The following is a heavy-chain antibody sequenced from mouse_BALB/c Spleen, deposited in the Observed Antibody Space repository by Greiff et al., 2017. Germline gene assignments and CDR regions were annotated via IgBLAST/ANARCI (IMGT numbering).Heavy chain of an antibody. CDR3: ARQSDYDYDDYYAMDY. D-gene: IGHD2-4*01. V-gene: IGHV5-9-3*01. J-gene: IGHJ4*01. Sequence: EVQGVESGGGLVQPGGSRKLSCAASGFTFSSYAMSWVRQTPEKRLEWVATISSGGSYTYYPDSVKGRFTISRDNAKNTLYLQMSSLRSEDTAMYYCARQSDYDYDDYYAMDYWGQGTSVTVSS. CDR1: GFTFSSYA. CDR2: ISSGGSYT.